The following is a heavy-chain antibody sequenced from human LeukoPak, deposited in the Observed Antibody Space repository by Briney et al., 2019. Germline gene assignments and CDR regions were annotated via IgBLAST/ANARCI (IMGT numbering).Heavy chain of an antibody. CDR3: AKSHSTIFGVVIPLNWFDP. J-gene: IGHJ5*02. CDR2: ISGSGGST. D-gene: IGHD3-3*01. V-gene: IGHV3-23*01. Sequence: GGSLRLSCAASGFTFSNFGIHWVRQAPGKGLEWVSAISGSGGSTYYADSVKGRFTISRDNFKNTLYLQMNSLRAEDTAVYYCAKSHSTIFGVVIPLNWFDPWGQGTLVTVSS. CDR1: GFTFSNFG.